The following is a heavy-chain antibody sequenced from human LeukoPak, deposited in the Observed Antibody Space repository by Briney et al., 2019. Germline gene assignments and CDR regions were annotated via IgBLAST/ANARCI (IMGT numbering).Heavy chain of an antibody. J-gene: IGHJ5*02. V-gene: IGHV5-51*01. CDR3: AGAYYYDSSGISNWFDP. Sequence: RGESLKISCKGSGYSFTSYWIGWVRQMPGKGLEWMGIIYPGDSDTRYSPSFQGQVTISADKSISTAYLQWSSLKASDTAMYYCAGAYYYDSSGISNWFDPWGQGTLVTVSS. D-gene: IGHD3-22*01. CDR1: GYSFTSYW. CDR2: IYPGDSDT.